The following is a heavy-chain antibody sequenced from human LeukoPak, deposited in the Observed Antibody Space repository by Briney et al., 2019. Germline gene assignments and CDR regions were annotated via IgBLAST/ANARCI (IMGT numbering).Heavy chain of an antibody. CDR1: GYTFSTYS. D-gene: IGHD1-26*01. Sequence: PGGSLRLSCAASGYTFSTYSMNWVRQAPGKGLECVSSISFSSGTTYYADSVKGRFTISRDNAKNSVSLQMNSLRAEDTAVYYCARDRSGSNFLSVFDIWGQGTMVTVSS. CDR2: ISFSSGTT. V-gene: IGHV3-48*01. CDR3: ARDRSGSNFLSVFDI. J-gene: IGHJ3*02.